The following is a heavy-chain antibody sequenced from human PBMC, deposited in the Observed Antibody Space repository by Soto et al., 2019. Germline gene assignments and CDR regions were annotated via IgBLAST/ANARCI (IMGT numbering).Heavy chain of an antibody. CDR3: ARDGGVAARSEVGYYYMDV. Sequence: GGSLRLSCAASGFTFSSYSMNWVRQAPGKGLEWVSSISSSSSYIYYADSVKGRFTISRDNAKNSLYLQMNSLRAEDTAVYYCARDGGVAARSEVGYYYMDVWGKGTTVTVSS. CDR1: GFTFSSYS. J-gene: IGHJ6*03. V-gene: IGHV3-21*01. D-gene: IGHD6-6*01. CDR2: ISSSSSYI.